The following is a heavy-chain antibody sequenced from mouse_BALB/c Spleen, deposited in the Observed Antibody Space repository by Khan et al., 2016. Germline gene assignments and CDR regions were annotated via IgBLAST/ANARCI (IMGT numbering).Heavy chain of an antibody. J-gene: IGHJ4*01. D-gene: IGHD2-2*01. CDR1: GFSLTSSG. CDR2: IWRGGST. V-gene: IGHV2-5-1*01. Sequence: QVQLKESGPSLVQPSQSLSITCTVSGFSLTSSGVHWVRQSPGKGLEWLGVIWRGGSTDYNAAFMSRLSITKDNSKSQVFFKMNSLQADDTAIYYCAKYGYDYYAMDYWGQGTAVTVTS. CDR3: AKYGYDYYAMDY.